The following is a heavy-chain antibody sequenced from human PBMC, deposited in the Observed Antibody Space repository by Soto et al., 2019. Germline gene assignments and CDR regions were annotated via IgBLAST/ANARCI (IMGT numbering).Heavy chain of an antibody. CDR2: ISSSGTTI. J-gene: IGHJ4*02. D-gene: IGHD4-17*01. V-gene: IGHV3-48*01. CDR3: ARDLSGDYILDY. CDR1: GFTFGSYS. Sequence: PGGSLRLSCAASGFTFGSYSMNWVRQAPGKGPEWVSYISSSGTTIYYADSVKGRFTISRDSAKNSLHLQMNSLRAEDTAVYYCARDLSGDYILDYWGQGTLVTVSS.